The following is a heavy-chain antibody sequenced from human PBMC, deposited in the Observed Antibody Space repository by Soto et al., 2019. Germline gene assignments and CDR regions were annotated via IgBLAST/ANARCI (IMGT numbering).Heavy chain of an antibody. V-gene: IGHV4-30-2*01. CDR3: ARALGGGTSDDYFDY. Sequence: SETLSLTCAVSGGSISSGGYSWSWIRQPPGKGLEWIGYIYHSGSTYYNPSLKSRVTISVDRSKNQFSLKLSSVTAADTAVYYCARALGGGTSDDYFDYWGQGTLVTVSS. CDR2: IYHSGST. J-gene: IGHJ4*02. CDR1: GGSISSGGYS. D-gene: IGHD2-15*01.